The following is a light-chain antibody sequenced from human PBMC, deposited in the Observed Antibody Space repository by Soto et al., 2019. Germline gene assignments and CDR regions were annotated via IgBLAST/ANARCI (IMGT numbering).Light chain of an antibody. V-gene: IGLV2-8*01. CDR3: SSYAGRNNVV. J-gene: IGLJ2*01. Sequence: QSALTQPPSASGSPGQSVTISCTGNSSDVGGYDYVSWYQHHPGKAPKVMIYEVTKRPSGVPDRFSGSKSGNTASLTVSGLQAEDEAEYFCSSYAGRNNVVFGGGTKLTVL. CDR1: SSDVGGYDY. CDR2: EVT.